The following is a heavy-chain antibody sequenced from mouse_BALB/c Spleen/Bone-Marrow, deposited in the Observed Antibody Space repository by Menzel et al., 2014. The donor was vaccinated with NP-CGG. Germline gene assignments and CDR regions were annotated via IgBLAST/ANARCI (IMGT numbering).Heavy chain of an antibody. CDR1: GFTFSDAW. CDR3: MDGNLFAY. Sequence: EVQGVESGGGLVQPGGSMKLSCVASGFTFSDAWMDWVRQSPEKGLEWVAEIRSKANNLATYYAESVKGRFTISRDDSKSSVYLKVNSLRAEDTGIYYCMDGNLFAYWGQGTLVTVSA. CDR2: IRSKANNLAT. J-gene: IGHJ3*01. V-gene: IGHV6-6*01. D-gene: IGHD2-1*01.